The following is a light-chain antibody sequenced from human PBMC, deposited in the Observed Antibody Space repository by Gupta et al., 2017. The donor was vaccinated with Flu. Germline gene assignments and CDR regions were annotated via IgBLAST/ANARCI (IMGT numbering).Light chain of an antibody. J-gene: IGLJ1*01. CDR3: SSYTTSYTGV. V-gene: IGLV2-18*02. CDR2: EVS. CDR1: GSDVGTYNR. Sequence: QSALTQPPSVSGSPGQSVTISCTGTGSDVGTYNRVSWYRQPPGTAPKLIIYEVSNRPSGVPDRFSGSKSGTTDSLTISGLQGEDEADYYCSSYTTSYTGVFGTGTKLTVL.